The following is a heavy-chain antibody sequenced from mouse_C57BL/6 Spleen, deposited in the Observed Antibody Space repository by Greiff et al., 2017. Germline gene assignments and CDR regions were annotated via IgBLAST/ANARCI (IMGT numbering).Heavy chain of an antibody. V-gene: IGHV5-12*01. J-gene: IGHJ3*01. CDR2: IRNGGGST. CDR1: GFTFSDYY. Sequence: EVQGVESGGGLVQPGGSLKLSCAASGFTFSDYYMYWVRQTPEKRLEWVAYIRNGGGSTYYPDNVKGRFTISRDNAKNTLYLQMSRLKAEDTAMYYCAIVAYWGQGTLVTVAA. CDR3: AIVAY.